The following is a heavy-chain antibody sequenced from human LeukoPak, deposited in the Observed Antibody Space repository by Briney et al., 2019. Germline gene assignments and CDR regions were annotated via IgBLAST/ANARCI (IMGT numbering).Heavy chain of an antibody. V-gene: IGHV4-59*08. CDR3: ARSGDYVWGSYIRDLYYFDY. CDR1: GGSISSYY. CDR2: IYYSGST. Sequence: PSETLSLTCTVSGGSISSYYWSWIRQPPGKGLKWIGYIYYSGSTNYNPSLKSRVTISVDTSKNQFSLKLSSVTAADTAVYYCARSGDYVWGSYIRDLYYFDYWGQGTLVTVSS. J-gene: IGHJ4*02. D-gene: IGHD3-16*01.